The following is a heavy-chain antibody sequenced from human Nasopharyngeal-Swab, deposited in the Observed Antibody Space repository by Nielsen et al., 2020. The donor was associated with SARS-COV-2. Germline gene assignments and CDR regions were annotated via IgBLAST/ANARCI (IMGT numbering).Heavy chain of an antibody. J-gene: IGHJ4*02. Sequence: SETLSLTCTVSGGSISSYYWSWIRQPPGKGLEWIGYIYYSGSTNYNPSLKSRVTISVDTSKNQFSLKLSSVTAEDTAVYYCARGTTVTYCDYWGQGTLVTVSS. CDR2: IYYSGST. V-gene: IGHV4-59*01. CDR1: GGSISSYY. D-gene: IGHD4-17*01. CDR3: ARGTTVTYCDY.